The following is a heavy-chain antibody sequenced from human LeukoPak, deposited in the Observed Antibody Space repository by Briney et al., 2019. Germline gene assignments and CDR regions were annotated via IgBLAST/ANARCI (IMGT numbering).Heavy chain of an antibody. V-gene: IGHV1-2*04. CDR3: ARDANYYDSSGYYARAFDI. CDR2: INPNSGGT. J-gene: IGHJ3*02. Sequence: GASVKVSCKASGYTFTGYYMHWVRQAPGQGLEWMGWINPNSGGTNYAQKFQGWVTMTRDTSISTAYMELSRLRSDDTAVYYCARDANYYDSSGYYARAFDIWGQGTMVTVPS. CDR1: GYTFTGYY. D-gene: IGHD3-22*01.